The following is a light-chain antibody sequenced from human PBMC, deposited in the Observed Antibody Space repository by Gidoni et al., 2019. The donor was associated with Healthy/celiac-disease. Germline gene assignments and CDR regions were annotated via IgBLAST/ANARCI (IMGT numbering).Light chain of an antibody. CDR3: QQYGGSWT. Sequence: EIVLTQSPGTLSLSPGERATLSCRASQSVSSSYLARYQQKPGQAPRLLIYGASSRATGIPDRFSGSGSGTDFTLTISRLEPEDFAVYYCQQYGGSWTFGQGTKLEIK. CDR2: GAS. CDR1: QSVSSSY. V-gene: IGKV3-20*01. J-gene: IGKJ2*02.